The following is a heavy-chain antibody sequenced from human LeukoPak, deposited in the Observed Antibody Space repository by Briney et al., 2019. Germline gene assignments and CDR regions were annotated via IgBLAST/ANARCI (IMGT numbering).Heavy chain of an antibody. CDR3: TRLLPSSHHFFDS. V-gene: IGHV3-53*01. J-gene: IGHJ4*02. CDR2: IYGGGET. CDR1: GFTVSNDY. D-gene: IGHD6-6*01. Sequence: GGSLRLSCAGSGFTVSNDYMSWVRQAPGKGLEWVSVIYGGGETYYADSVRGRFTISRDNFENTLFLQMDSLRAEDTAVYYCTRLLPSSHHFFDSWGQGTLVTVSS.